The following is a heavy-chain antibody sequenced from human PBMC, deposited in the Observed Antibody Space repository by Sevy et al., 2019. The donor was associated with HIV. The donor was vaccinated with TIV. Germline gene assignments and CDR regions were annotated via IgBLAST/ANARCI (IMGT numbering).Heavy chain of an antibody. J-gene: IGHJ4*02. D-gene: IGHD3-10*01. Sequence: ASVKVSCKASGYMFTGYYIHWVRQAPGRGLEWMGWIIPSSSDTNYGQRFLGRVTMTRDTSINIAYMELNSLTSDDTAVYYCTRSVYGSGTYLNDYWGQGTLVTVSS. CDR3: TRSVYGSGTYLNDY. CDR1: GYMFTGYY. CDR2: IIPSSSDT. V-gene: IGHV1-2*02.